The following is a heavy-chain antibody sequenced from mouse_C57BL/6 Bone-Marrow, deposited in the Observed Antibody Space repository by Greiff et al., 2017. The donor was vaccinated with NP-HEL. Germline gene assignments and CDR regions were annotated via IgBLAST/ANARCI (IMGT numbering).Heavy chain of an antibody. D-gene: IGHD2-2*01. CDR3: ARSLYYGYDRFAY. CDR1: GYTFTSYG. J-gene: IGHJ3*01. V-gene: IGHV1-81*01. CDR2: IYPRSGNT. Sequence: QVQLKQSGAELARPGASVKLSCKASGYTFTSYGISWVKQRTGQGLEWIGEIYPRSGNTYYNEKFKGKATLTADKSSSTAYMELRSLTSEDSAVYFCARSLYYGYDRFAYWGQGTLVTVSA.